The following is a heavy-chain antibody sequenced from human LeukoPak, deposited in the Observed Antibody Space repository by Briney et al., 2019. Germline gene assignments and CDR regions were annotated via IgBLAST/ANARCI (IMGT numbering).Heavy chain of an antibody. D-gene: IGHD3-22*01. CDR1: GFTFDDYA. V-gene: IGHV3-9*01. CDR3: AKDNGYYDSSGFDD. J-gene: IGHJ4*02. CDR2: ISWNSGTI. Sequence: PGRSLRLSCAAFGFTFDDYAMHWVRQAPGKGLEWVSGISWNSGTIGYADSVKGRFTISRDNAKNSLYLQMNSLRAEDTALYYCAKDNGYYDSSGFDDWGQGTLVTVSS.